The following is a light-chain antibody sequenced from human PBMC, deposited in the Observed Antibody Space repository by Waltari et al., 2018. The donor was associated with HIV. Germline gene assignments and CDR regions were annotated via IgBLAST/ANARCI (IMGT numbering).Light chain of an antibody. J-gene: IGKJ4*02. CDR1: PNITTH. CDR3: QQYHNWPPTLT. V-gene: IGKV3-15*01. Sequence: IVLTQSPATLSVSPGGRATLSCRANPNITTHLSWYHQRPGHAPRLLLHRASTRATGIPARISGSGSGTECTLTISSRQPEDFASEYCQQYHNWPPTLTFGGGTKVEIK. CDR2: RAS.